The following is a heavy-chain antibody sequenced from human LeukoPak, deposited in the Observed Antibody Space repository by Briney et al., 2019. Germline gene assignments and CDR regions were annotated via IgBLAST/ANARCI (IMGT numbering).Heavy chain of an antibody. CDR1: VFSFSDCA. V-gene: IGHV3-23*01. CDR2: LSGSGGNK. J-gene: IGHJ4*02. Sequence: GGSLRLSCAACVFSFSDCAMSWVRHARGEGLEWVSGLSGSGGNKHYADSVRGRFTISRDNSKNTLYLQINSLRAEGTAVYYCARAQYSSGDWGPGTLVTVSS. D-gene: IGHD6-19*01. CDR3: ARAQYSSGD.